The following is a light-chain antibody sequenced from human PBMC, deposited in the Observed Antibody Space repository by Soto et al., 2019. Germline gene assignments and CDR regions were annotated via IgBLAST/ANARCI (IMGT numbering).Light chain of an antibody. J-gene: IGKJ2*01. V-gene: IGKV1-5*01. Sequence: DIQMTQSPSTLSASVGDRVTITCRASQSISSWLAWYQQKPGKAPKVLIYDASSLESGVPSRFSGSGSGTEFTLTISSLQPDDFATYYCQQYNSYSSFTFGQGTMLEIK. CDR1: QSISSW. CDR3: QQYNSYSSFT. CDR2: DAS.